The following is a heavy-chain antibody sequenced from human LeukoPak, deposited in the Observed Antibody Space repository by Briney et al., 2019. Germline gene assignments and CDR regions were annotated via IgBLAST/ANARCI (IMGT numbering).Heavy chain of an antibody. CDR3: AREMAGGVYSGYDFGY. CDR2: ISAYNGNT. Sequence: GASVKVSCKASGYTFTSYGISRVRQAPGQGLEWMGWISAYNGNTNCAQKLQGRVTMTTDTSTSTAYMELRSLRSDDTAVYYCAREMAGGVYSGYDFGYWGQGTLVTVSS. CDR1: GYTFTSYG. J-gene: IGHJ4*02. V-gene: IGHV1-18*01. D-gene: IGHD5-12*01.